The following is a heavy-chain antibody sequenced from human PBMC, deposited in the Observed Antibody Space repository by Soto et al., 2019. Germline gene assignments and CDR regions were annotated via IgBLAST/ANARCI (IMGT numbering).Heavy chain of an antibody. Sequence: SETLSLTCNVSGGPLTTYFWSWIRQPPGKGLEWIGYIYYSGSTNYNPSLKSRVTISVDTSKNQFSLKLSSVTAADTAVYYCARDIMGTNYYYYGMDVWGQGTTVTVSS. J-gene: IGHJ6*02. CDR1: GGPLTTYF. V-gene: IGHV4-59*01. CDR3: ARDIMGTNYYYYGMDV. CDR2: IYYSGST. D-gene: IGHD2-8*01.